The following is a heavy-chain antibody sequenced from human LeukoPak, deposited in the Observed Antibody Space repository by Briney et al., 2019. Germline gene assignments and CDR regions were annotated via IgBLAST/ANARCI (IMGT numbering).Heavy chain of an antibody. Sequence: SETLSLTCTVSGDSISTYYWSWVRQPPGKGLEWIGYIYTSVSTYYNPCLKSRVTMSVDMAKNQFFLKLSSVTAADTAVYYCARDAYSPFDYWGQGTLVTVSS. J-gene: IGHJ4*02. D-gene: IGHD5-24*01. CDR3: ARDAYSPFDY. CDR1: GDSISTYY. CDR2: IYTSVST. V-gene: IGHV4-4*09.